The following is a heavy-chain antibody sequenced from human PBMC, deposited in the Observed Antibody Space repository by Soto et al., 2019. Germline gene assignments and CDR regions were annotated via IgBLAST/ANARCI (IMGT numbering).Heavy chain of an antibody. CDR1: VGTFSSYA. D-gene: IGHD2-21*02. J-gene: IGHJ1*01. V-gene: IGHV1-69*13. CDR2: IIPIFGTA. Sequence: VKVSCKASVGTFSSYAISWVRQAPGQGLEWMGGIIPIFGTANYAQKFQGRVTITADESTSTAYMEMSSLRSEDTAVYYCANDCGGDCYYSEYFQHWGQGTMVTVSS. CDR3: ANDCGGDCYYSEYFQH.